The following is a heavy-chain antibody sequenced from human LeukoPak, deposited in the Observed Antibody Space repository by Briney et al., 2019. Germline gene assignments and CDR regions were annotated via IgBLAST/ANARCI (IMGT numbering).Heavy chain of an antibody. V-gene: IGHV3-23*01. CDR2: ISGNGGST. J-gene: IGHJ4*02. Sequence: GGSLRLSCVASGFSFSSYAMSWVRQGPGKGLEWVSFISGNGGSTYYADSVKGRFTLSRDNSKNTLYLQMNSLRAEDTAIYYFAKDGGVGRGSFDYWGQGTLVTVSS. CDR1: GFSFSSYA. D-gene: IGHD3-10*01. CDR3: AKDGGVGRGSFDY.